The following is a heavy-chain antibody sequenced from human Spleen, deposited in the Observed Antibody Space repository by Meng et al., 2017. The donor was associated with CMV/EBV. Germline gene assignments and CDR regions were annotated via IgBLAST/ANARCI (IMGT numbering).Heavy chain of an antibody. Sequence: EVQLLESGGGLVHPGGSLRLSCAASGFTFSSYAMSWVRQAPGKGLEWVSAISGSGGSTYYADSVKGRFTISRDNSKNTLYLQMNSLRAEDTAVYYCARHPVEMATIDYWGQGTLVTVSS. D-gene: IGHD5-24*01. CDR1: GFTFSSYA. CDR3: ARHPVEMATIDY. V-gene: IGHV3-23*01. J-gene: IGHJ4*02. CDR2: ISGSGGST.